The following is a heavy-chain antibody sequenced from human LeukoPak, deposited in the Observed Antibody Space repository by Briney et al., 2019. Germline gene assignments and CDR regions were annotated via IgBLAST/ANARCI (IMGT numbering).Heavy chain of an antibody. Sequence: WDPLSLTCTVSGGSISSSSYYWGWIRQPPGKGLEWIGSIYYSGSTYYNPSLKSRVTISVDTSKNQFSLKLSSVTAADTAVYYCASRRAAAGTVWGQGTLVTASS. V-gene: IGHV4-39*01. J-gene: IGHJ4*02. CDR1: GGSISSSSYY. CDR2: IYYSGST. CDR3: ASRRAAAGTV. D-gene: IGHD6-13*01.